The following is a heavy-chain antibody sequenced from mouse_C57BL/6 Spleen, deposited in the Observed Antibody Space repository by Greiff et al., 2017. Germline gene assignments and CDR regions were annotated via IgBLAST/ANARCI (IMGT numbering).Heavy chain of an antibody. CDR3: AREGNYGYFDV. CDR2: ITPHYGTT. CDR1: GYSFTDYN. J-gene: IGHJ1*03. Sequence: EVQLQQSGPALVKPGASVKISCKASGYSFTDYNMNWVKQSHGKSLECIGVITPHYGTTSYNQKFKGQATLTVDQSSSTAYMQLHSLTSEDSAVYYCAREGNYGYFDVWGTGTTVTVSS. V-gene: IGHV1-39*01. D-gene: IGHD2-1*01.